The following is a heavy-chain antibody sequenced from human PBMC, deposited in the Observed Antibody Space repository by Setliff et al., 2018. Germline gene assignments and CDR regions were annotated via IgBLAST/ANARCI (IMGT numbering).Heavy chain of an antibody. J-gene: IGHJ4*02. Sequence: ASVKVSCKASGYTFTDYYINWVRQAPGQGLEWKGRINPDSGGTNYAKKFQGRVTMTRDTSIPAAYMELGRLRSDDSAVYYCARGPSNYDLLTGCDCWGQGTLVTVSS. CDR2: INPDSGGT. V-gene: IGHV1-2*06. CDR3: ARGPSNYDLLTGCDC. D-gene: IGHD3-9*01. CDR1: GYTFTDYY.